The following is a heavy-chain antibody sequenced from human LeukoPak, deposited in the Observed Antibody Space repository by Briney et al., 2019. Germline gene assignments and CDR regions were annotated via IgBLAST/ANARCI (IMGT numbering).Heavy chain of an antibody. J-gene: IGHJ5*02. CDR2: IYYSGST. CDR1: GGSISSYY. CDR3: ARGGWRYCSSTSCYNRADNWFDP. V-gene: IGHV4-59*12. Sequence: SETLSLTCTVSGGSISSYYWSWIRQPPGKGLEWIGYIYYSGSTNYNPSLKSRVTISVDTSKNQFSLKLSSVTAADTAVYYCARGGWRYCSSTSCYNRADNWFDPWGQGTLVTVSS. D-gene: IGHD2-2*02.